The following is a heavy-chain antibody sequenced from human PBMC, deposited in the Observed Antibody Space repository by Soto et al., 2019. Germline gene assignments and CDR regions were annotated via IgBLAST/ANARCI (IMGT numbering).Heavy chain of an antibody. CDR1: GGTFSSYA. Sequence: QVQLVQSGAEVKKPGSSVKVYCKASGGTFSSYAISWVRQAPGQGLEWMGGIIPIFGTANYAQKFQGRVTITADESTSTAYMELSSLRSEDTAVYYCARGIVVVTAIRAYYYYGMDVWGQGTTVTVSS. V-gene: IGHV1-69*12. D-gene: IGHD2-21*02. J-gene: IGHJ6*02. CDR3: ARGIVVVTAIRAYYYYGMDV. CDR2: IIPIFGTA.